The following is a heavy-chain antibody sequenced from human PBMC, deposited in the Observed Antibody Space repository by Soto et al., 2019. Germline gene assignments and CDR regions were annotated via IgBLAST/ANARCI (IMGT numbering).Heavy chain of an antibody. D-gene: IGHD2-8*01. CDR2: INPNSGGT. CDR3: ARGMGRAPRYYYYYGMDV. V-gene: IGHV1-2*04. CDR1: GYTLNGYY. Sequence: SLRVSCKASGYTLNGYYMHRGRRAPGQGLEWMGWINPNSGGTNYAQKFQGWVTMTRDTSISTAYMELSRLRSDDTAVYYCARGMGRAPRYYYYYGMDVCGHGTTVTVS. J-gene: IGHJ6*02.